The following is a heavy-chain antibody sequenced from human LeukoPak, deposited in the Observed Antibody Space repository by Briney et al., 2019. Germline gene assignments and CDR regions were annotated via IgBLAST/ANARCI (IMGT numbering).Heavy chain of an antibody. J-gene: IGHJ6*02. CDR3: ARDLPRVYGSESSIYVHPSGDYGMDV. CDR2: IYYSGST. CDR1: GGSISSGDYY. Sequence: PSQTLSLTCTVSGGSISSGDYYWSWLPQPPGMGLEGIRYIYYSGSTYYNSSLKSRFTISVDTSKNQFSLKLSSVTAADTAVYYCARDLPRVYGSESSIYVHPSGDYGMDVWGQGTAVTVSS. D-gene: IGHD3-10*01. V-gene: IGHV4-30-4*08.